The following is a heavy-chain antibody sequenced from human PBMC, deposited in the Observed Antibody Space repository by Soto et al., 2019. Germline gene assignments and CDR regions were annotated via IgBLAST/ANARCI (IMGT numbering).Heavy chain of an antibody. CDR1: GGTFSSYT. CDR2: IIPILGIA. Sequence: SVKVSCKASGGTFSSYTIGWVRQAPGQGLEWMGRIIPILGIANYAQKFQGRVTITADKSTSTAYMELSSLRSEDTAVYYCARDRGWYCSGGSCYYYWGQGTLVTVSS. D-gene: IGHD2-15*01. CDR3: ARDRGWYCSGGSCYYY. V-gene: IGHV1-69*04. J-gene: IGHJ4*02.